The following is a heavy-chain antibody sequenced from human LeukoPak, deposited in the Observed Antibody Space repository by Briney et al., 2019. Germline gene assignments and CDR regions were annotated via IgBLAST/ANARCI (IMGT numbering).Heavy chain of an antibody. CDR1: GFTFNSYW. J-gene: IGHJ4*02. CDR2: INSDGIST. V-gene: IGHV3-74*01. Sequence: GGSLRLSCAVTGFTFNSYWMHWVLQAPGKGLVWVSRINSDGISTSYADSVKGRFTISRDSAKNTLYAQMNSLRAEDTAVYYCARDLKGHYLNYCGQCSLATVSS. CDR3: ARDLKGHYLNY.